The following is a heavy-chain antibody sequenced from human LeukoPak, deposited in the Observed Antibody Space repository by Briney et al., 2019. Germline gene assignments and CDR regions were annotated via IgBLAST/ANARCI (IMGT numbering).Heavy chain of an antibody. CDR3: ARDSSWALGYNYGMDV. D-gene: IGHD6-13*01. CDR1: GFTFSDYY. Sequence: PGGSLSLSCAASGFTFSDYYMSWIRQAPGKGLEWVSYISGRTSYTNYADSVKGRFTISRDNAKNSLYLQMNSLRAEDTAVYYCARDSSWALGYNYGMDVWGQGTTVTVSS. CDR2: ISGRTSYT. J-gene: IGHJ6*02. V-gene: IGHV3-11*05.